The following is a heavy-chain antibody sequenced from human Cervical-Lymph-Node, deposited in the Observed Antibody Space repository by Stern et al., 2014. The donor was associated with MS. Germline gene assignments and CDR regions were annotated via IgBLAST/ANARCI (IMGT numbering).Heavy chain of an antibody. D-gene: IGHD3-3*01. CDR3: AKEGGAFGVVGLDHYGLDV. CDR2: ISYDGSNT. V-gene: IGHV3-30*18. J-gene: IGHJ6*02. CDR1: GLSFSDYG. Sequence: VQLVESGGGVVQPGRSLKVSCVVSGLSFSDYGMHWVRQAPGKGLEWVAVISYDGSNTEYAESLKGRFTVSRDNSKSTLFLEMNSLRGEDTAVYYCAKEGGAFGVVGLDHYGLDVWGQGTTVTVSS.